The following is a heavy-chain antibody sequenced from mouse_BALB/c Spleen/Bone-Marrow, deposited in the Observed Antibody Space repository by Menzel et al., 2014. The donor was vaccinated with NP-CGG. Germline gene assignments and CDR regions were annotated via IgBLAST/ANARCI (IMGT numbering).Heavy chain of an antibody. CDR3: GRGDY. CDR1: GFTFSSFA. V-gene: IGHV5-17*02. J-gene: IGHJ2*01. CDR2: ISSGSNII. Sequence: EVMLVESGGGLVQPGGSRKLSCAASGFTFSSFAMHWIRQAPEKGLEWVAFISSGSNIIHYADTVKGRFIISRDNPKNTLFLQMTSLRSEDTAMYYCGRGDYWGQGTTLTVSS.